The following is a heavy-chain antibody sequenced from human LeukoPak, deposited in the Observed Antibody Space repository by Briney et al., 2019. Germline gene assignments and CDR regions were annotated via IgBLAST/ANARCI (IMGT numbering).Heavy chain of an antibody. CDR3: TRGSIAYYYMDV. CDR2: IYYSGST. Sequence: ASETLSLTCTVSGGSISSYYWSWIRQPPGKGLEWIGNIYYSGSTNYNPSLKSRVTISVDTSKNQFSLKLSSVTAADTAVYYCTRGSIAYYYMDVWGKGTTITISS. J-gene: IGHJ6*03. D-gene: IGHD3-22*01. V-gene: IGHV4-59*01. CDR1: GGSISSYY.